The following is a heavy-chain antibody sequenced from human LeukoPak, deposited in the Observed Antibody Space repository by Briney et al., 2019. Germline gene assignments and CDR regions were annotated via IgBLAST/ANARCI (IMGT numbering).Heavy chain of an antibody. CDR2: ISSNGGTT. CDR3: ARMFGSGPSDY. CDR1: GFTFSSYA. Sequence: GGSLRLSCAASGFTFSSYAMQRVRQAPGKGLECVSAISSNGGTTYYANSVKGRFTISRDNSKNTMYLQMGDLRPEDMAVYYCARMFGSGPSDYWGQGTLVTVSS. V-gene: IGHV3-64*01. J-gene: IGHJ4*02. D-gene: IGHD2-15*01.